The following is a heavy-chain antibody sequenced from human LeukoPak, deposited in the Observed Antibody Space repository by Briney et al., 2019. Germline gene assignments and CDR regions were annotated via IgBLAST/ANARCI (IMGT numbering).Heavy chain of an antibody. CDR3: ARGPSNTSGWKTWFDP. D-gene: IGHD6-19*01. Sequence: ASVKVSCKASGGTFSSYAIAWVRQAPGQGLEWMGWMNPNSGNTGYAQKFQGRVTITRNTSISTAYMELSSLRSEDTAVYYCARGPSNTSGWKTWFDPWGQGTLVTVSS. V-gene: IGHV1-8*03. J-gene: IGHJ5*02. CDR2: MNPNSGNT. CDR1: GGTFSSYA.